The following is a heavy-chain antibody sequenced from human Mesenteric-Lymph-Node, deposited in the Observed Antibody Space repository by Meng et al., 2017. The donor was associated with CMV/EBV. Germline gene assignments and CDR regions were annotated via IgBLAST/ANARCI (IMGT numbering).Heavy chain of an antibody. D-gene: IGHD2-21*01. Sequence: GESLKISCVVSGFTFSDHYMDWVRQAPGKGLEWVSYISSSGSTIYYADSVKGRFTISRDNAKNSLYLQMNSLRAEDTAVYYCASNVVVIAMPPHYYGMDVWGQGTTVTVSS. V-gene: IGHV3-11*04. CDR1: GFTFSDHY. J-gene: IGHJ6*02. CDR2: ISSSGSTI. CDR3: ASNVVVIAMPPHYYGMDV.